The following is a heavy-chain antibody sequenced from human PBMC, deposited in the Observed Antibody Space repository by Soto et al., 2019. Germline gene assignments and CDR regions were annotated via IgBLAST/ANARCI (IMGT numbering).Heavy chain of an antibody. J-gene: IGHJ6*02. Sequence: ASGKVSCKASGYSLRANYIHWGRQAPGQGLEWMGWINPNSSGTVYAQKFQGRVTMTRDTSLTTAYMQLNRLTPDDTAIYYCARDFIVYGAHHYALDVSTRGTSDLVSS. D-gene: IGHD1-26*01. V-gene: IGHV1-2*02. CDR2: INPNSSGT. CDR1: GYSLRANY. CDR3: ARDFIVYGAHHYALDV.